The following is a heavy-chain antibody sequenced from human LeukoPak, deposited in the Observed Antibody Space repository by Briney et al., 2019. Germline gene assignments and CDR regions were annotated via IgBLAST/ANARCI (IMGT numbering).Heavy chain of an antibody. Sequence: PGGSLRLSCAASGFTFSSCGMHWVRQAPGKGLDWVAVISYDGSNKFYVDSVKGRFTISRDNSKNTLYLQMNSLRAEDTAVYYCAKDSGGEYQLPAYYFDYWGQGTLVTVSS. J-gene: IGHJ4*02. D-gene: IGHD2-2*01. V-gene: IGHV3-30*18. CDR2: ISYDGSNK. CDR3: AKDSGGEYQLPAYYFDY. CDR1: GFTFSSCG.